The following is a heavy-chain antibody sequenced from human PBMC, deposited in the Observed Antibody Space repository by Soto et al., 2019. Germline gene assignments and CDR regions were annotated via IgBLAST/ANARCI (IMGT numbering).Heavy chain of an antibody. CDR2: ISYDGSNK. CDR3: AKDQPPLIYYDSSPPPRFAP. J-gene: IGHJ5*02. Sequence: GGSLRLSCAASGFTFSSYGMHWVRQAPGKGLEWVAVISYDGSNKYYADSVKGRFTISRDNSKNTLYLQMNSLRAEDTAVYYCAKDQPPLIYYDSSPPPRFAPWGQGTLVTVSS. CDR1: GFTFSSYG. V-gene: IGHV3-30*18. D-gene: IGHD3-22*01.